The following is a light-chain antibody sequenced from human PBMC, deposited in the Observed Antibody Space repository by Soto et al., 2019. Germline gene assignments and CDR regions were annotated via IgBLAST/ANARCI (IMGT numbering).Light chain of an antibody. J-gene: IGLJ1*01. CDR3: SSFAGGYSNV. CDR1: SSDIGGYDY. CDR2: DVT. Sequence: QSALTQPPSASGSPGQSVTISCTGTSSDIGGYDYVSWYQQHPGKARKHLIYDVTKRPSGVPDRFSGSKSGNTASLTVSGVQDEDEADYYCSSFAGGYSNVFGTGTKLTVL. V-gene: IGLV2-8*01.